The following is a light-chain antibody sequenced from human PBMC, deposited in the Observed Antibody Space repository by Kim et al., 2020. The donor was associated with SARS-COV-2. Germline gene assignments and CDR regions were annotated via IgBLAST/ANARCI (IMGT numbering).Light chain of an antibody. CDR1: QSVSSN. CDR3: HQYNNWPYT. J-gene: IGKJ2*01. CDR2: GAS. V-gene: IGKV3-15*01. Sequence: SRSPGERATLSCRASQSVSSNLVWYQQKPGQAPRLLIYGASTRATGFPARFSGSGSGTEFTLTISSLQSEDFAVYYCHQYNNWPYTFGQGTKLEI.